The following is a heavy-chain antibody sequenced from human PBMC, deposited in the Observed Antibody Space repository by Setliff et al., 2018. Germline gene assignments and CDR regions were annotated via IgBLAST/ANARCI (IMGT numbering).Heavy chain of an antibody. Sequence: PSETLSLTCGVSGASITSGHYWGWIRQPPGKGLEWIGTIYHRGRTYYNPSLRSRVTISVDTSKNQFSLILRSVTAADTAVYYCARGRMRGSCSGPSCTYDPFDIWGQGTPVTVSS. J-gene: IGHJ3*02. CDR2: IYHRGRT. D-gene: IGHD2-2*01. V-gene: IGHV4-38-2*01. CDR1: GASITSGHY. CDR3: ARGRMRGSCSGPSCTYDPFDI.